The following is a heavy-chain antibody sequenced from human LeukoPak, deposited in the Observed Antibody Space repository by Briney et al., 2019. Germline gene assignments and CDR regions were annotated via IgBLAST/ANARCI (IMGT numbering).Heavy chain of an antibody. D-gene: IGHD5-18*01. CDR1: GGSISSYY. Sequence: SETLSLTCTVSGGSISSYYWSWIRQPAGKGLEWIGRIYTSGSTNYNPSLKSRVTISVDTSKNQFSLKLSSVTAADTAVYYCAREYSSYYYYYMDVWGKGTTVAVSS. V-gene: IGHV4-4*07. CDR3: AREYSSYYYYYMDV. CDR2: IYTSGST. J-gene: IGHJ6*03.